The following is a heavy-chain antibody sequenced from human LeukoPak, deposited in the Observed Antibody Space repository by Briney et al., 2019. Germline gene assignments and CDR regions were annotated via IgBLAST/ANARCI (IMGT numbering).Heavy chain of an antibody. Sequence: SVKVSCKASGGTFSSYAISWVRQAPGQGLEWMGRIIPIFGIANYAQKFQGRVTIAADKSTSTAYMELSSLRSEDTAVYYCARADCSSTSCYSWPANWFDPWGQGTLVTVSS. D-gene: IGHD2-2*01. CDR1: GGTFSSYA. CDR2: IIPIFGIA. V-gene: IGHV1-69*04. J-gene: IGHJ5*02. CDR3: ARADCSSTSCYSWPANWFDP.